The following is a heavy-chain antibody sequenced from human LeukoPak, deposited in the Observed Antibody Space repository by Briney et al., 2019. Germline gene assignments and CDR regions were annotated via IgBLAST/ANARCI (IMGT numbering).Heavy chain of an antibody. Sequence: SETLSLTCAVYGGSFSGYYWSWIRQPPGKGLEWIGEINHSGSTNYNPSLKSRVTISVDTSKNQFSLKLSSVTAADTAVYYCARRGAYSGYGLWGQGTLVTVSS. J-gene: IGHJ4*02. CDR3: ARRGAYSGYGL. V-gene: IGHV4-34*01. D-gene: IGHD5-12*01. CDR2: INHSGST. CDR1: GGSFSGYY.